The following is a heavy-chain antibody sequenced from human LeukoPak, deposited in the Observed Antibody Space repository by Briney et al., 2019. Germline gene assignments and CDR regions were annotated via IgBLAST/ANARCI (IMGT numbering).Heavy chain of an antibody. Sequence: GASVKVSCKTSGYTFTGYYMHWVRQAPGQGLEWMGWINPNSGGTNYAQKFQGRVTMTTDTSMSTAYMELSRLTSDDTAVYYCAREGSSSSGFDPWGQGTLVTVSS. J-gene: IGHJ5*02. CDR1: GYTFTGYY. D-gene: IGHD6-13*01. CDR2: INPNSGGT. V-gene: IGHV1-2*02. CDR3: AREGSSSSGFDP.